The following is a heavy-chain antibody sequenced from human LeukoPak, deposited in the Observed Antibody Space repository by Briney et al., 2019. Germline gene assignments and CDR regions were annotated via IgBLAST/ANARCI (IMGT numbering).Heavy chain of an antibody. J-gene: IGHJ4*02. Sequence: SETLSLTCAVYGGSFSGYYWSWIRQPPGKGLEWIGEINHSGSTNYNPSLKGRVTISVDTSRNQFSLKLSSVTAADTAVYYCASEAVAGRTGVDYWGQGTLVTVSS. V-gene: IGHV4-34*01. CDR3: ASEAVAGRTGVDY. CDR1: GGSFSGYY. CDR2: INHSGST. D-gene: IGHD6-19*01.